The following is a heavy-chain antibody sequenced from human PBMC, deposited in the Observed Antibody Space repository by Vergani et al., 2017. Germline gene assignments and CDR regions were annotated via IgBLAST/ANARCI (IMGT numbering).Heavy chain of an antibody. CDR1: GFTFSSYA. D-gene: IGHD2-2*01. J-gene: IGHJ6*02. CDR3: AKDQGYCSSTSCSHYDYYGMDV. Sequence: EVQLLESGGGLVQPGGSLRLSCAASGFTFSSYAMSWVRQAPGKGLEWVSAISGSGGSTYYADSVKGRFTISRDNSKNTLYLQMNSLRAEDTAVYYCAKDQGYCSSTSCSHYDYYGMDVWGQGTTVTVSS. CDR2: ISGSGGST. V-gene: IGHV3-23*01.